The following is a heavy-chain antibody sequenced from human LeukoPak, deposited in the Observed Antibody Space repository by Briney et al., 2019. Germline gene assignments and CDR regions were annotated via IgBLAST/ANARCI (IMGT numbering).Heavy chain of an antibody. D-gene: IGHD6-6*01. CDR3: ARSSSNYYYYMDV. CDR2: ISSSSSTI. Sequence: GGSLRLSCAASGFTFSSYSMNWVRQAPGKGLEWVSYISSSSSTIYYADSVKGRFTISKDNAKNSLYPQMNSLRAEDTAVYYCARSSSNYYYYMDVWGKGTTVTVSS. CDR1: GFTFSSYS. J-gene: IGHJ6*03. V-gene: IGHV3-48*04.